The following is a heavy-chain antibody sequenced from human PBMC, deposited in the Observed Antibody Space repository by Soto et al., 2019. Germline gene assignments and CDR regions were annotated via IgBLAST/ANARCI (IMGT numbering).Heavy chain of an antibody. J-gene: IGHJ4*02. V-gene: IGHV3-49*04. Sequence: LRLSCTASGFTFGDYAMSWVRQAPGKGLEWVGFIRSKAYGGTTEYAASVKGRFTISRDDSKSIAYLQMNSLKTEDTAVYYCTREHHGAAAATNYWGQGTLVTVSS. CDR3: TREHHGAAAATNY. CDR2: IRSKAYGGTT. CDR1: GFTFGDYA. D-gene: IGHD6-13*01.